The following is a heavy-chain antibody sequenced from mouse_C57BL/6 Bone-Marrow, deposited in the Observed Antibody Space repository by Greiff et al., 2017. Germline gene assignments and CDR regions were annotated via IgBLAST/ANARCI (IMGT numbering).Heavy chain of an antibody. CDR1: GFSLSTFGMG. CDR3: AREVLFITTVVTQS. CDR2: IWWDDDK. D-gene: IGHD1-1*01. J-gene: IGHJ3*01. Sequence: QVTLKVSGPGILQPSQTLSLTCSFSGFSLSTFGMGVGWIRQPSGKGLEWLAHIWWDDDKYYNPALKSRLTISKDTSKNRVFLKSANVDTADTATYYCAREVLFITTVVTQSWGQGTLVTVSA. V-gene: IGHV8-8*01.